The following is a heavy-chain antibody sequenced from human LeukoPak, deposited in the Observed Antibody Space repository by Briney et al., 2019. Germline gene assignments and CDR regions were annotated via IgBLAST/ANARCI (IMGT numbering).Heavy chain of an antibody. CDR2: IYSTGST. V-gene: IGHV4-4*07. J-gene: IGHJ3*01. CDR3: ARDWGTWHAFDL. Sequence: MASETLSLTCTVSGGSISSYYWSWIRQPAREGLEWVGHIYSTGSTLYNPSLKTRVTLSVDRSKNQFSLSLNSVTAADTAMYYCARDWGTWHAFDLWGQGTMVTVSS. D-gene: IGHD3-16*01. CDR1: GGSISSYY.